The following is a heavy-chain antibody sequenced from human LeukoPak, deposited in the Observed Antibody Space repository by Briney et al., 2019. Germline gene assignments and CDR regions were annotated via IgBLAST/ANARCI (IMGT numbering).Heavy chain of an antibody. J-gene: IGHJ6*03. V-gene: IGHV4-34*01. D-gene: IGHD1-14*01. CDR2: INHSGST. CDR3: ARRPGYYYYYMDV. Sequence: KSSETLSLTCAVYGGSFSGYYWSWIRQPPGKGLEWIGEINHSGSTNYNPSLKSRVTISVDTSKNQFSLKLSSVTAADTAVYYCARRPGYYYYYMDVWGKGTTVTISS. CDR1: GGSFSGYY.